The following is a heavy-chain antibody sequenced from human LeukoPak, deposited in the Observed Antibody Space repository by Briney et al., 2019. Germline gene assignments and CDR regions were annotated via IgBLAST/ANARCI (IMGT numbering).Heavy chain of an antibody. D-gene: IGHD3-3*01. CDR3: ARVVFGVVISSFDY. J-gene: IGHJ4*02. Sequence: KPSETLSLTCTVSGYSISSGYYWGWIRQPPGKGLEWIGSIYHSGSTYYNPSLKSRVTISVDTSKNQFSLKLGSVTAADTAVYYCARVVFGVVISSFDYWGQGTLVTVSS. CDR2: IYHSGST. CDR1: GYSISSGYY. V-gene: IGHV4-38-2*02.